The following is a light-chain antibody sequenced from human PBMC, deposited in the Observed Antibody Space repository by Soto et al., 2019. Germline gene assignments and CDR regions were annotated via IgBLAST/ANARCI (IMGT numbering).Light chain of an antibody. Sequence: QSALTQPASVSGSPGQSITISCTGTSSDVGSYNLVSWYQQHPGKAPKLMIYEGSKRPSGVSNRFSGAKSGNTASLTISGLQADDEADYYCCSYAGSSTFTLVFGRGTKVTVL. CDR3: CSYAGSSTFTLV. V-gene: IGLV2-23*03. CDR1: SSDVGSYNL. CDR2: EGS. J-gene: IGLJ1*01.